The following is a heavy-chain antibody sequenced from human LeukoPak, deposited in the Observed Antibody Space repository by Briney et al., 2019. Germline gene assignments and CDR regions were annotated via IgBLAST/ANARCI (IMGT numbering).Heavy chain of an antibody. V-gene: IGHV1-18*01. D-gene: IGHD3-10*01. CDR2: ISAYNGNT. CDR1: GYTFTSYG. J-gene: IGHJ3*02. Sequence: ASVKVSCKASGYTFTSYGISWVRQAPGQGLEWMGWISAYNGNTNYAQELQGRVTMTTDTSTSTAYMELRSLRSDDTAVYYCARDYYGSGPRALDIWGQGTMVTVSS. CDR3: ARDYYGSGPRALDI.